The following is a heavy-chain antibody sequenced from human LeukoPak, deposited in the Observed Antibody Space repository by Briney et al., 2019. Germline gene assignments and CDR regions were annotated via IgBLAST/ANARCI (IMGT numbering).Heavy chain of an antibody. CDR1: GGTFSSYA. V-gene: IGHV1-69*13. J-gene: IGHJ4*02. CDR3: ARAPAYSSGSSDY. CDR2: IIPIFGTA. Sequence: GASVKVSYKASGGTFSSYAISWVRQAPGQGLEWMGGIIPIFGTANYAQKFQGRVTITADESTSTAYMELSSLRSEDTAVYYCARAPAYSSGSSDYWGQGTLVTVSS. D-gene: IGHD3-22*01.